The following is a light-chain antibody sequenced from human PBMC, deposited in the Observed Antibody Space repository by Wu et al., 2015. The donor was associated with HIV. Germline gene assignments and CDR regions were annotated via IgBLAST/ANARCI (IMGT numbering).Light chain of an antibody. V-gene: IGKV3-11*01. CDR3: QQHYKWPLT. Sequence: EIVLTQSPATLSFSPGETATLSCRASQSVSGTIAWYQQRPGQAPRLLIFDASNRATGISDRFSGAGSVTDFTLTISSLEPEDSAIYYCQQHYKWPLTFGQGTRLEI. CDR1: QSVSGT. CDR2: DAS. J-gene: IGKJ5*01.